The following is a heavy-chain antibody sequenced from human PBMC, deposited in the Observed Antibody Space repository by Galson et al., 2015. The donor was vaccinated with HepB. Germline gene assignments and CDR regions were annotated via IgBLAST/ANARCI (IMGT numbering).Heavy chain of an antibody. Sequence: SLRLSCAASGFTFSIYSMNWVRQAPGKRLEWVSYISADANTIYYADSVRGRFTISRDNAKSSLFLQMDSLRAEDTAVYYCAREDCGGDCSFGGSFDYWGQGTLFTVSS. CDR2: ISADANTI. CDR1: GFTFSIYS. CDR3: AREDCGGDCSFGGSFDY. D-gene: IGHD2-21*02. V-gene: IGHV3-48*04. J-gene: IGHJ4*02.